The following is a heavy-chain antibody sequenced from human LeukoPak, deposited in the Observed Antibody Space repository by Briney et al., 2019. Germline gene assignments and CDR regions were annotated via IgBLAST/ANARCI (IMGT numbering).Heavy chain of an antibody. CDR3: ARNNGMDV. J-gene: IGHJ6*02. Sequence: GGSLRLSCAASGFTVSSSYMYWVRQAPGKGLEWVSFFYRGDSTYYAESVKGRFTISRDNSKNTLYLQVNSLRAEDTAVYYCARNNGMDVWGQGTTVTVSS. CDR2: FYRGDST. V-gene: IGHV3-53*01. CDR1: GFTVSSSY.